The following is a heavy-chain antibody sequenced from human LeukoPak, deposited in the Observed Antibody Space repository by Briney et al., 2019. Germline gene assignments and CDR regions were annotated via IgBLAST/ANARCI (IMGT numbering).Heavy chain of an antibody. J-gene: IGHJ4*02. CDR1: GFTFSSYS. V-gene: IGHV3-21*01. CDR3: ARERSGGFDY. D-gene: IGHD3-10*01. Sequence: PGGSLRLCCAASGFTFSSYSMNWVRQAPGKGLEWVSSISSSSSYIYYADSVKGRFTISRDNAKNSLYLQMNSLRAEDTAVYYCARERSGGFDYWGQGTLVTVSS. CDR2: ISSSSSYI.